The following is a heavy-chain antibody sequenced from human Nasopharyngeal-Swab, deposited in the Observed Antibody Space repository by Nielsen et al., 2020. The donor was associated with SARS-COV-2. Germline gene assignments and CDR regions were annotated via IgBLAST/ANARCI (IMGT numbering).Heavy chain of an antibody. Sequence: SVKVSCKASGVTFSSSAISWVRQAPGQGLEWVGGIIPIFGTTDLAQNFRGRVAITADESTQTAYMELSGLTSEDAAVYYCAREGYRSTYSRHYYGMDVWGQGTTVTVSS. D-gene: IGHD3-22*01. CDR2: IIPIFGTT. J-gene: IGHJ6*02. V-gene: IGHV1-69*13. CDR3: AREGYRSTYSRHYYGMDV. CDR1: GVTFSSSA.